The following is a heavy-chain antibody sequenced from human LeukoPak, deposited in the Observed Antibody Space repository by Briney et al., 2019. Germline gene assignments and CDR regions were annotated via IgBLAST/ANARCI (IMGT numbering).Heavy chain of an antibody. V-gene: IGHV1-18*01. Sequence: GASVKVSCKASGYTFTSYGISWVRQAPGQGLEWMGWISAYNGNTNYAQKLQGRVTMTTDTSTSTAYMELRSLRSDDTAVYYCARVRAYSVACYYFDYWGQGTLVTVSS. J-gene: IGHJ4*02. CDR3: ARVRAYSVACYYFDY. CDR2: ISAYNGNT. CDR1: GYTFTSYG. D-gene: IGHD6-19*01.